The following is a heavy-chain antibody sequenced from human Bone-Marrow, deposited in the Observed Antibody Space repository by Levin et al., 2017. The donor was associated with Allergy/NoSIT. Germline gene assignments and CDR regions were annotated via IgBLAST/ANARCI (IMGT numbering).Heavy chain of an antibody. CDR1: GFTFSSYW. J-gene: IGHJ5*02. Sequence: QPGGSLRLSCAASGFTFSSYWMHWVRQAPGKGLVWVSRINSDGSSTSYADSVKGRFTISRDNAKNTLYLQMNSLRAEDTAVYYCAREISCSGGSCYVGGWFDPWGQGTLVTVSS. V-gene: IGHV3-74*01. D-gene: IGHD2-15*01. CDR3: AREISCSGGSCYVGGWFDP. CDR2: INSDGSST.